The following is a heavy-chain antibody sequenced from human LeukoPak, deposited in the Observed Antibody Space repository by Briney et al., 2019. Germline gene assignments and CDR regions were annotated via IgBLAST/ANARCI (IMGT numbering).Heavy chain of an antibody. CDR3: ARGGGDASAAPFDF. CDR1: GYTFTNYY. J-gene: IGHJ4*02. CDR2: IKVSGGST. Sequence: ASVKVSCRSSGYTFTNYYMHWVRQATGQGFEWMGIIKVSGGSTSYAQKFQGRVTMTRDTSTSTVYMELRSMRSEDTAVYYCARGGGDASAAPFDFWGQGALVTVSS. V-gene: IGHV1-46*01. D-gene: IGHD3-16*01.